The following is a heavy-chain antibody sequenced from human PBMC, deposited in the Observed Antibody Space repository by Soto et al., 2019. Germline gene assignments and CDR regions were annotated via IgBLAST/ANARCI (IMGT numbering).Heavy chain of an antibody. J-gene: IGHJ4*02. Sequence: GGSLRLSCAASGFTFSSYGMHWVRQAPGKGLEWVAVISYDGSNKYYADSVKGRFTISRDNSKNTLYLQMNSLRAEDTAVYYCAKGDHLDYWGQGTLVTVSS. V-gene: IGHV3-30*18. CDR3: AKGDHLDY. CDR1: GFTFSSYG. CDR2: ISYDGSNK.